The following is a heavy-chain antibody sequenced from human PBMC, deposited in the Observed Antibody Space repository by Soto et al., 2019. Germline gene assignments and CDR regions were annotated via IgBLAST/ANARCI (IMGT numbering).Heavy chain of an antibody. CDR2: ISNTGGGT. Sequence: PGGSLRLSCAASGFTFNNYAMNWVRQAPGMGLEWVATISNTGGGTYYADSVKGRFTISIDNSKNTLYLQMSSLIVEDTAVYYCAKDRLAGNFDYWGQGTQVTVSS. CDR3: AKDRLAGNFDY. CDR1: GFTFNNYA. V-gene: IGHV3-23*01. J-gene: IGHJ4*02.